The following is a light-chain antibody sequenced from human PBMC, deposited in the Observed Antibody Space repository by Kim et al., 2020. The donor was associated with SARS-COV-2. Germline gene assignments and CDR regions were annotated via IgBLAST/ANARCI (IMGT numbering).Light chain of an antibody. V-gene: IGKV1-39*01. CDR3: QQSYNTPKT. J-gene: IGKJ1*01. CDR2: AAS. CDR1: QSINSN. Sequence: AAVGDRVAITWRASQSINSNLNWYQQKPGKAPNLLIYAASSLQSGVPSRFSGSGSGTDFTLTISSLQPEDFATYYCQQSYNTPKTFGQGTKVDI.